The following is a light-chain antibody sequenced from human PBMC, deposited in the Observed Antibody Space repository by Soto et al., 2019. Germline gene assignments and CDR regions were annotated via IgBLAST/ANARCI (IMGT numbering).Light chain of an antibody. CDR2: AAS. Sequence: DIQMTQSPSSLSASVGDRVTITCRAHQDIGNYLAWYQQKPGKVPELLIYAASTLRTGVQSRFSGSGSGTVFTLTINNLQPEDVATYYCQKYNSAPNTFGRGTRLEIK. CDR3: QKYNSAPNT. V-gene: IGKV1-27*01. J-gene: IGKJ2*01. CDR1: QDIGNY.